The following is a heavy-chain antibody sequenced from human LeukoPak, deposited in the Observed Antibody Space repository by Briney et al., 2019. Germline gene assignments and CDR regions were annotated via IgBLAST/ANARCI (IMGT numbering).Heavy chain of an antibody. V-gene: IGHV3-21*01. D-gene: IGHD3-3*01. J-gene: IGHJ4*02. Sequence: GGSLRLSCAASGIIFSSYSMNWFRQAPGKGLDWVSSISSSSSYIYYADSVKGRFTISRDNAKNSLYLQMNSLRAEDTAVYYCAVTYYDFWSGYSHWGQGTLVTVSS. CDR1: GIIFSSYS. CDR2: ISSSSSYI. CDR3: AVTYYDFWSGYSH.